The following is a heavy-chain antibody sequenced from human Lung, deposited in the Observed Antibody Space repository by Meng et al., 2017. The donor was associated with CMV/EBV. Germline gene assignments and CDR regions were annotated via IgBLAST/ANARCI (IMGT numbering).Heavy chain of an antibody. V-gene: IGHV6-1*01. CDR2: IYYRSRWYN. CDR3: VRDDGMGLDAFDI. J-gene: IGHJ3*02. Sequence: SQXXSLTXAISGDSVSSNSAAWNWIRQDPSRGLEWLGRIYYRSRWYNDYAPSVKSRITINPDTYKNQFSLQLHSVTPEDTAVYYCVRDDGMGLDAFDIWGQGTXVTVSS. CDR1: GDSVSSNSAA. D-gene: IGHD3-16*01.